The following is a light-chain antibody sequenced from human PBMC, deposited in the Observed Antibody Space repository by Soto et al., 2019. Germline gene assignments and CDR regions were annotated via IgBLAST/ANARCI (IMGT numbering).Light chain of an antibody. Sequence: QSVLTQPPSASGTPGQRVTISCSGSSSNIGSNTVNWYQQLPGTAPKLLLYRNNQRPSGVPDRFSGSKSGTSASLAISGLQSEDETDYYCAAWEDSLNVVVVCGGTKVTVL. CDR1: SSNIGSNT. CDR2: RNN. J-gene: IGLJ2*01. CDR3: AAWEDSLNVVV. V-gene: IGLV1-44*01.